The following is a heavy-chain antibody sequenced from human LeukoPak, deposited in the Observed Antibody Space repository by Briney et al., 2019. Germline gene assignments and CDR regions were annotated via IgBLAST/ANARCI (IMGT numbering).Heavy chain of an antibody. CDR1: GFTFSSYG. D-gene: IGHD5-18*01. V-gene: IGHV3-30*18. Sequence: GRSLRLSCAASGFTFSSYGMHWVRQAPGKGLEWVAVISYDGGNKYYADSVKGRFTISRDDSKNTLYLQMNSLRAEDTAVYYCANPWVNADTAMVQAWGQGTLVTVSS. J-gene: IGHJ4*02. CDR3: ANPWVNADTAMVQA. CDR2: ISYDGGNK.